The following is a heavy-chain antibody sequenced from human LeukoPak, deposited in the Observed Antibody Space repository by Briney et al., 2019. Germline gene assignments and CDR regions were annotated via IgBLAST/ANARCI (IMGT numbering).Heavy chain of an antibody. D-gene: IGHD3-22*01. CDR1: GFTFDDYT. J-gene: IGHJ4*02. Sequence: GGSLRLSCAASGFTFDDYTMHWVRQAPGKGLEWVSLISWDGGSTYYADSVKGRFTISRDNSKNSLYLQMNSLRTEDTALYYCAKDMRRTYYYDSSGFPGYYFDYWGQGTLVTVSS. CDR2: ISWDGGST. CDR3: AKDMRRTYYYDSSGFPGYYFDY. V-gene: IGHV3-43*01.